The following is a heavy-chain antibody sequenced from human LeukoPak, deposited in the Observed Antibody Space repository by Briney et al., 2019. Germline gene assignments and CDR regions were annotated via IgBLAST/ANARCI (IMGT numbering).Heavy chain of an antibody. V-gene: IGHV4-39*01. J-gene: IGHJ4*02. CDR3: AGPTREYSSSSYYFDY. CDR1: GGSISSSNYY. D-gene: IGHD6-6*01. CDR2: IHHSGST. Sequence: SETLSLTCTVSGGSISSSNYYWGWIRQPPGKGLEWIGKIHHSGSTYYNPSLKSRVTISVDTSKNQFSLKLSSVTAADTAVYYCAGPTREYSSSSYYFDYWGQGILVTVSS.